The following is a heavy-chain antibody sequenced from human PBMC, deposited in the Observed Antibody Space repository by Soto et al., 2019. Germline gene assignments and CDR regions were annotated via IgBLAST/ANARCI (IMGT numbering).Heavy chain of an antibody. CDR2: IWYDGSKQ. CDR1: GFTFRNYG. CDR3: ARDIGVGGFDSDY. J-gene: IGHJ4*02. Sequence: GGSLRLSCAPSGFTFRNYGMHWVRQAPGKGLEWVAVIWYDGSKQYYGDSVKGRFTISRDNSENTLFLQMNSLRAEDTAVYYCARDIGVGGFDSDYWGQGTLVTVSS. V-gene: IGHV3-33*08. D-gene: IGHD2-15*01.